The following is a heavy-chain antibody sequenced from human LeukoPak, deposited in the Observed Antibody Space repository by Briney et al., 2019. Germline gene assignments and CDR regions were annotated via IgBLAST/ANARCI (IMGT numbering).Heavy chain of an antibody. D-gene: IGHD2-2*01. J-gene: IGHJ4*02. CDR1: GFTFTKYW. Sequence: GGSLRLSCAASGFTFTKYWMTWVRQAPGKGLEWVANIKQDGSEKFYVDSVKVRFTISRYNAKNSLDLQINSLGAEDTAVYYCARGLDCRSTSCYLDNWGQGTLVTVSS. V-gene: IGHV3-7*01. CDR2: IKQDGSEK. CDR3: ARGLDCRSTSCYLDN.